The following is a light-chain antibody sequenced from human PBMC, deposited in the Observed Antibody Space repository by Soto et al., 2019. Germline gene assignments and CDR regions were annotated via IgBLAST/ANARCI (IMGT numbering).Light chain of an antibody. CDR2: WAS. J-gene: IGKJ4*01. V-gene: IGKV4-1*01. CDR3: QQYYITPLT. Sequence: DFVMTQSPDSLAVSLGARATINCKSSRSLLYNSNDKNYLAWYQQKPGQPPKLLIYWASTRESGVPDRFSGSGSGTDFTLTISSLQAEDVAVYYCQQYYITPLTFGGGTKVEIK. CDR1: RSLLYNSNDKNY.